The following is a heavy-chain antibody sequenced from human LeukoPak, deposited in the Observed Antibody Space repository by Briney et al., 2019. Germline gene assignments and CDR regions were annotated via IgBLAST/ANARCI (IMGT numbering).Heavy chain of an antibody. CDR1: GFTFSNYG. J-gene: IGHJ4*02. V-gene: IGHV3-30*18. Sequence: GRSLRLSCAASGFTFSNYGMHWVRQAPGKGLEWVTVISYDGSNKYYADSVKGRFTISRDNSKNTLYLQMNSLRAEDTAVYYCAKDRYSSGWEIDYWGQGTLVTVSS. CDR3: AKDRYSSGWEIDY. CDR2: ISYDGSNK. D-gene: IGHD6-19*01.